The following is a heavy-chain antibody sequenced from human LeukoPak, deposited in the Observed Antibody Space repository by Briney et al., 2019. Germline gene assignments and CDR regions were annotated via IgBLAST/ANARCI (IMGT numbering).Heavy chain of an antibody. V-gene: IGHV5-51*01. J-gene: IGHJ6*04. CDR1: GYSFTSYW. Sequence: GESLKISWEGSGYSFTSYWIGWVRQMPGKGLEWMGIIYPADSDTRYSPSFQGQVTISADKSINTAYLQWGSLKASDTATYYCARVTPLIAYKLYPFNVRAVGGKGPRVTVSS. CDR2: IYPADSDT. D-gene: IGHD3-16*01. CDR3: ARVTPLIAYKLYPFNVRAV.